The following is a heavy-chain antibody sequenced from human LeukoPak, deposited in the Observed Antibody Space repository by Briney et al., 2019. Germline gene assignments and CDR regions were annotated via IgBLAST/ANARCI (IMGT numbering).Heavy chain of an antibody. J-gene: IGHJ4*02. CDR1: GFTFSSYS. D-gene: IGHD6-13*01. CDR2: ISSSSSYI. V-gene: IGHV3-21*04. Sequence: GGSLRLSCAASGFTFSSYSMNWVRQAPGKGLEWVSSISSSSSYIYYADSVKGRFTISRDNAKNSLYLQMNSLRAEDTALYYCAKDIGGGGQQLADYWGQGTLVTVSS. CDR3: AKDIGGGGQQLADY.